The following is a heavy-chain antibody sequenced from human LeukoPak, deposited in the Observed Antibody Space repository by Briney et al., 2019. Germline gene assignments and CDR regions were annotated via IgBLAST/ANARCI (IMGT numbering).Heavy chain of an antibody. CDR2: ISGSGGST. V-gene: IGHV3-23*01. CDR3: AKGRFCSSTSCRNSFDP. D-gene: IGHD2-2*01. CDR1: GFTFSSYA. Sequence: GGSLRLSCAASGFTFSSYAMSWVRQAPGKGLEWVSAISGSGGSTYYADSVKGRFTISRDNSKNTLYLQMNSLRAEDKDVYYCAKGRFCSSTSCRNSFDPWGQGTLVTVSS. J-gene: IGHJ5*02.